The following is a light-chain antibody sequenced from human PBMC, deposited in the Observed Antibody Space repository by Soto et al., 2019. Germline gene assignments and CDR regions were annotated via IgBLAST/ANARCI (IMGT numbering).Light chain of an antibody. CDR1: QRISTW. CDR2: DAS. CDR3: QQYNSFSLT. Sequence: EIQMTQSPSTLAASIGDGVTITCRASQRISTWLAWYQQKPGQAPKLLIYDASSLESGVPSRFSGSGSGTEFTLTISGLQPDDFASYYCQQYNSFSLTFGGGTKVDIK. J-gene: IGKJ4*01. V-gene: IGKV1-5*01.